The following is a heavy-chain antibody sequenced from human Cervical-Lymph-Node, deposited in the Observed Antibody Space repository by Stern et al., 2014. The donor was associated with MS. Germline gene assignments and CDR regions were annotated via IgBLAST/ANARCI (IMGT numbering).Heavy chain of an antibody. J-gene: IGHJ4*02. CDR2: LDWDGDN. D-gene: IGHD2-21*01. V-gene: IGHV2-70*01. CDR1: GFSLSTTGMC. CDR3: VRAREGYYFDY. Sequence: QVTLRESGPALVKPTQTLTLTCTFSGFSLSTTGMCLSWIRQPPGKALEWLALLDWDGDNYSSTALKTRLTISTDTSKNQVVLTMTTMAPLDTATYFCVRAREGYYFDYWGQGIPVTVSS.